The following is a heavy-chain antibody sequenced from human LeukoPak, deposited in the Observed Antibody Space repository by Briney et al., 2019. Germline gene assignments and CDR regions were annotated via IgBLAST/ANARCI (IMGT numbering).Heavy chain of an antibody. Sequence: ASVKVSCKASGFTLIDYYILWVHQAPGQGFEWVGWINPNNGVTSSAQSFQGRFTMTADTSISTAYMELIRVTSDDSAVYFCARQQLTSFPNYYFYLDLWGEGTAVTVSS. J-gene: IGHJ6*03. CDR2: INPNNGVT. V-gene: IGHV1-2*02. CDR1: GFTLIDYY. CDR3: ARQQLTSFPNYYFYLDL. D-gene: IGHD6-13*01.